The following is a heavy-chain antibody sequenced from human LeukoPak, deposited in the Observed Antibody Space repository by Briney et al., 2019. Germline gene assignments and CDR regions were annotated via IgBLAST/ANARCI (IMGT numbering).Heavy chain of an antibody. CDR3: ARCRGGSCYSPDY. D-gene: IGHD2-15*01. Sequence: ASVKVSCKASGYTFTGYYMHWVRQAPGQGLEWMGWINPNSGGTNYAQKFQGRVTMTRDTSISTAYMELSRLRSDDTAVYYCARCRGGSCYSPDYWGQGTLVTVSS. J-gene: IGHJ4*02. CDR2: INPNSGGT. CDR1: GYTFTGYY. V-gene: IGHV1-2*02.